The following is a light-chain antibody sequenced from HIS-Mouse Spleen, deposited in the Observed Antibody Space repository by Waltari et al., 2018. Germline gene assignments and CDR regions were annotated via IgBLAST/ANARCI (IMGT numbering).Light chain of an antibody. CDR1: QSVSSSY. CDR3: QQLNSYPPT. CDR2: DAS. Sequence: EIVLTQSPGTLSLSPGERATLSCRASQSVSSSYLAWYQQKPGQAPRLLIYDASNRATGIPARFSGSGSGTDFTLTISSLEPEDFATYYCQQLNSYPPTFGQGTKVEIK. J-gene: IGKJ1*01. V-gene: IGKV3-11*01.